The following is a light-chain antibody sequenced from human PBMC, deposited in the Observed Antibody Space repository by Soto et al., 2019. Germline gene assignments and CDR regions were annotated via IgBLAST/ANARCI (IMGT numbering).Light chain of an antibody. CDR2: QDT. CDR3: QAWDTSAVI. V-gene: IGLV3-1*01. Sequence: SYELTQPPSVSVSPGQTASITCFGDKLADKYASWYQVKPGQSPVLAIYQDTKRPSGIPERFSGSTSGTTATLTISGTQGMDEADYFCQAWDTSAVIFGGGTKLTVL. CDR1: KLADKY. J-gene: IGLJ2*01.